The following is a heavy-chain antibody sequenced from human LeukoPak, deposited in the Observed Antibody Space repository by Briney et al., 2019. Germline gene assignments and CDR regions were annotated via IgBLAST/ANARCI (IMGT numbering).Heavy chain of an antibody. Sequence: GGSLRLSCAASGVTVSSNYMSWVRQTPGKGLEWVSLLYSSGTTHYAGSVKGRFTISRDNSKNTLYLQMNSLRAEDTAVYYCARDKTYFDYWGRGTLVTVSS. V-gene: IGHV3-53*01. CDR1: GVTVSSNY. J-gene: IGHJ4*02. CDR2: LYSSGTT. CDR3: ARDKTYFDY.